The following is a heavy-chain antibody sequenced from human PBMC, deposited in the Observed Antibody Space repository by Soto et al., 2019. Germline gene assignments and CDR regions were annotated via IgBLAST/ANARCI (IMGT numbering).Heavy chain of an antibody. D-gene: IGHD3-22*01. CDR1: GFSFSSCT. CDR3: ARDYSLAVVAPGY. CDR2: ISHDGGDK. Sequence: PVGSRRLSCAASGFSFSSCTMHCVRQTPGKGLEWVADISHDGGDKYYADSVKGRFTISRDNSKNTLYLQMNSLRAEDTSVYYCARDYSLAVVAPGYWGQGILVTV. J-gene: IGHJ4*02. V-gene: IGHV3-30-3*01.